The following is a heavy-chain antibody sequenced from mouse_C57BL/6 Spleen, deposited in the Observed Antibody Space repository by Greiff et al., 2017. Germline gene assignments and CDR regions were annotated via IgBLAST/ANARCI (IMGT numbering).Heavy chain of an antibody. CDR2: IYPGDGDT. Sequence: QVQLQQSGPELVKPGASVKISCKASGYAFSSSWMNWVKQRPGKGLEWIGRIYPGDGDTNYNGKFKGKATLTADKSSSTAYMQLSSLTSEDSAVYCCARSRYSNTGFAYWGQGTLVTVSA. CDR3: ARSRYSNTGFAY. J-gene: IGHJ3*01. D-gene: IGHD2-5*01. CDR1: GYAFSSSW. V-gene: IGHV1-82*01.